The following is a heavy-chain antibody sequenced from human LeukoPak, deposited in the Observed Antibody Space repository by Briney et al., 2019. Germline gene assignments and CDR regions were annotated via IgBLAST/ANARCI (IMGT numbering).Heavy chain of an antibody. V-gene: IGHV1-18*04. CDR3: ARGVDTAMVTAGVSAFDI. CDR1: GYSFISYY. CDR2: ISAYNGNT. Sequence: ASVKVSCKASGYSFISYYMHWVRQAPGQGLEWMGWISAYNGNTNYAQKLQGRVTMTTDTSTSTAYMELRSLRSDDTAVYYCARGVDTAMVTAGVSAFDIWGQGTMVTVSS. J-gene: IGHJ3*02. D-gene: IGHD5-18*01.